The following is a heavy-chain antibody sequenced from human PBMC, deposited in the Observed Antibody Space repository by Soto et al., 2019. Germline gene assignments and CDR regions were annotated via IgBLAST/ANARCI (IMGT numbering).Heavy chain of an antibody. CDR3: VKDGAVTDYTYLDS. V-gene: IGHV3-43*01. J-gene: IGHJ4*02. Sequence: EVQMVESGGVVVQPGGSLRLSCAASGFTFDDYSVHWVRQAPGKGLEWVSLISWDGYSTFYADSVKGRFTISRDNSKNSLYLQMNSLTTEDTAFYYRVKDGAVTDYTYLDSWGQGALVTVSS. CDR1: GFTFDDYS. CDR2: ISWDGYST. D-gene: IGHD4-4*01.